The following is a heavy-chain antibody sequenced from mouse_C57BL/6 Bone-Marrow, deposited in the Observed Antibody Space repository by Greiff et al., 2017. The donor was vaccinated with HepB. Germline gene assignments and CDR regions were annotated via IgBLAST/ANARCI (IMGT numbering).Heavy chain of an antibody. Sequence: VQLQQSGAELVRPGTSVKVSCKASGYAFTNYLIEWVKQRPGQGLEWIGVINPGSGGTNYNEKFKGKATLTADKSSSTAYMQLSSLTSEDSAVYFCARSGKDWYFDVWGTGTTVTVSS. J-gene: IGHJ1*03. CDR2: INPGSGGT. CDR3: ARSGKDWYFDV. CDR1: GYAFTNYL. V-gene: IGHV1-54*01.